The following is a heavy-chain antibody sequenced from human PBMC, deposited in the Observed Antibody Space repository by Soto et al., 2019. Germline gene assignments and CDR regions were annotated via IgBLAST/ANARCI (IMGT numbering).Heavy chain of an antibody. V-gene: IGHV3-21*01. Sequence: PGGSLRLSCVVSGFNFNIYGMNWVRQAPGKGLEWISFISSTSSSINYADSMKGRFTVSRDNAKNSLYLQLNNLRAEDTAVYYCARAPLDYWGRGTLVTVPS. CDR3: ARAPLDY. J-gene: IGHJ4*02. CDR1: GFNFNIYG. CDR2: ISSTSSSI.